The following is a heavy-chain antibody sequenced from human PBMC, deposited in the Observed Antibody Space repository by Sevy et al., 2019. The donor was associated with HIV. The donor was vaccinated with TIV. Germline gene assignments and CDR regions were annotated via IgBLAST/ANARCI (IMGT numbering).Heavy chain of an antibody. CDR2: IAQDGNEQ. CDR1: EFIFSNYW. D-gene: IGHD3-10*01. CDR3: ARDQGRGLYY. Sequence: GGSLRLSCATSEFIFSNYWMTWVRQAPGKGLEWVANIAQDGNEQFYVDSVKGRVTISRDNAKNSLYLQMSSLRVEDTAVYYCARDQGRGLYYWGQGALVTVSS. V-gene: IGHV3-7*01. J-gene: IGHJ4*02.